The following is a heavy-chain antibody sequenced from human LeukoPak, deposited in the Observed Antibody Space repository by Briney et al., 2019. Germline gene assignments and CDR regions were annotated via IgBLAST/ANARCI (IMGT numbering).Heavy chain of an antibody. CDR2: IYPGDSDT. D-gene: IGHD3-3*01. CDR1: GYSFTSYW. Sequence: PGESLKISCKGSGYSFTSYWIGWVRQMPGKGLEWMGIIYPGDSDTRYSPSFQGQVTISADKSISTAYLQWSSLKASDTAMYYCARIHYDFWSGHSPRHFDYWGQGTLVTVSS. CDR3: ARIHYDFWSGHSPRHFDY. V-gene: IGHV5-51*01. J-gene: IGHJ4*02.